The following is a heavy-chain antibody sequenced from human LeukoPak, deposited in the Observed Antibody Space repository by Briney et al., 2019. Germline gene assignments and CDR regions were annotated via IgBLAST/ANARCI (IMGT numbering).Heavy chain of an antibody. V-gene: IGHV4-30-2*01. CDR1: GGSISSGGYY. Sequence: PSQTLSLTCTVSGGSISSGGYYWSWIRQPPGKGLEWIGYIYHSGSTYYNPSLKSRVTISVDRSKNQFSLKLSSVTAADTAVYYCASPHCSSTSCYAFDVWGQGTMVTVSS. CDR3: ASPHCSSTSCYAFDV. D-gene: IGHD2-2*01. J-gene: IGHJ3*01. CDR2: IYHSGST.